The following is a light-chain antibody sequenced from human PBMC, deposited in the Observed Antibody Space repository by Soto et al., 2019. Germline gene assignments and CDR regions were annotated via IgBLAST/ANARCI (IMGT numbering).Light chain of an antibody. CDR2: KAS. CDR3: QQYDKLPYT. CDR1: QSISNW. Sequence: IQMTQSPSTLSASVGDRITITCRASQSISNWLAWHQQKPGKAPKLLIYKASTLESGVPSRFSGSGSGTEFTLTISSLQPDDFATYYCQQYDKLPYTFGQGTKVDIK. J-gene: IGKJ2*01. V-gene: IGKV1-5*03.